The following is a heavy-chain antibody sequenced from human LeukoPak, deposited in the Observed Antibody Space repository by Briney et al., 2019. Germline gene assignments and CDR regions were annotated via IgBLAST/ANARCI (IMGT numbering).Heavy chain of an antibody. CDR1: GFTFITYA. Sequence: PGGSLRLSCAASGFTFITYAMSRVRQAPGKGLEWVSGISGSGTGGRTYYADSVKGRFTISRDNSKNTLYLQMNSLRAEDTAVYYCAKAGSIRFDYWGQGTLVTVSS. CDR3: AKAGSIRFDY. CDR2: ISGSGTGGRT. D-gene: IGHD1-26*01. V-gene: IGHV3-23*01. J-gene: IGHJ4*02.